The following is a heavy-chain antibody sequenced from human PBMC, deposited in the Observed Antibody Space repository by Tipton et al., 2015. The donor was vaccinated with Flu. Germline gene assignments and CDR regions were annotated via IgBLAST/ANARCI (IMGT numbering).Heavy chain of an antibody. D-gene: IGHD3-22*01. CDR3: ARLRAYYYDSSGFFDY. CDR1: GGSISSYY. V-gene: IGHV4-4*07. J-gene: IGHJ4*02. CDR2: IYTSGST. Sequence: TLSLTCTVSGGSISSYYWSWIRQPAGKGLEWIGRIYTSGSTNYNPSLKSRVTMSVDTSKNQFSLKLSSVTAADTAVYYCARLRAYYYDSSGFFDYWGQGTLVTVSS.